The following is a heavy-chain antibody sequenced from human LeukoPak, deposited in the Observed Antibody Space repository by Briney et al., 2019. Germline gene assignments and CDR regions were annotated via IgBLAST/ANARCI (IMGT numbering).Heavy chain of an antibody. V-gene: IGHV5-10-1*01. Sequence: GGARGISCKGSGSRFTSYWISGGRQLPGKGLERRGRIDHSDSNTNYSPSFQGHVTTSADKSIRTAYLQWSSLKASDTAMYYCARHITMVRGAGGDAFDIWGQGTMVTVSS. CDR2: IDHSDSNT. J-gene: IGHJ3*02. CDR1: GSRFTSYW. CDR3: ARHITMVRGAGGDAFDI. D-gene: IGHD3-10*01.